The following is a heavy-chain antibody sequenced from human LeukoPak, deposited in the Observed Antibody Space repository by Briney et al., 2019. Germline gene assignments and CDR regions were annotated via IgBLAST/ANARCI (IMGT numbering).Heavy chain of an antibody. Sequence: SETLSLTCAVYGGSFSGYYWSWIRQPPGKGLEWIGEINHSGSTNYNPSLKSRVTISVDTSKNQFSLKLSSVTAADTAVYYCARGLPAYSYGHAFDIRRQATMLTVPS. D-gene: IGHD5-18*01. CDR2: INHSGST. CDR3: ARGLPAYSYGHAFDI. J-gene: IGHJ3*02. V-gene: IGHV4-34*01. CDR1: GGSFSGYY.